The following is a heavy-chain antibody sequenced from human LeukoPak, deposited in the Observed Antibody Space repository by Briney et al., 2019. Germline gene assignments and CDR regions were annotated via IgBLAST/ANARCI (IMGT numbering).Heavy chain of an antibody. Sequence: ASVKVSCKASGYSFTSYGITWVRQAPGQGLEWMGWINPNSGGTNYAQKFQGRVTMTRDTSINTAYMELSWLRSDDTAVYYCARDYGGNSGGDYWGQGTLVTVSS. J-gene: IGHJ4*02. CDR2: INPNSGGT. CDR1: GYSFTSYG. D-gene: IGHD4-23*01. V-gene: IGHV1-2*02. CDR3: ARDYGGNSGGDY.